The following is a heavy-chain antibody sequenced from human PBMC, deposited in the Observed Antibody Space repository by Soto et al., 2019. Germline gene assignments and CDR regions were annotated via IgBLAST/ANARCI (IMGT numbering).Heavy chain of an antibody. Sequence: QVQLQQWGAGLLKPSETLSLTCVVYGESFSGYYWSWIRQPPGKGLEWIGEINHSGSTNYNPTLKRRVTISIDTSKSQFSLRLDSVNAADTAVYYCARFDQTATKGTYYYYMDVWGKGTAVTVSS. CDR1: GESFSGYY. CDR3: ARFDQTATKGTYYYYMDV. D-gene: IGHD4-17*01. V-gene: IGHV4-34*01. J-gene: IGHJ6*03. CDR2: INHSGST.